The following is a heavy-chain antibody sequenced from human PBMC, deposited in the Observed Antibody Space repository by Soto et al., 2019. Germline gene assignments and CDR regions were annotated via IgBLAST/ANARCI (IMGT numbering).Heavy chain of an antibody. CDR2: ISSSGTIV. CDR1: GFIIDTYA. CDR3: ERLAYKRGSHGC. Sequence: GGTLRLSCAASGFIIDTYAMHCVRQAPGKGLEWVSYISSSGTIVNYADSVKGRFATSRDNARNSLYLQMNSLRAEDTAVYYCERLAYKRGSHGCWSQGTLVPVSS. D-gene: IGHD2-21*01. V-gene: IGHV3-48*01. J-gene: IGHJ4*02.